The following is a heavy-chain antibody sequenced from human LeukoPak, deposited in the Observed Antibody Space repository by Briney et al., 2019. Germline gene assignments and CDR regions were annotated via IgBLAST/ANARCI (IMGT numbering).Heavy chain of an antibody. V-gene: IGHV3-23*01. Sequence: GGSLRLSCAASGFTFSGYAMTWVRQAPGKGLEWVSTIGVSGGSTFYADSVKGRFTNSRDNSRNTLYLQMNSLRVEDTAVYYCAKGYYDSTGYPLRPSFDYWGQGTLVTVSS. J-gene: IGHJ4*02. CDR1: GFTFSGYA. CDR3: AKGYYDSTGYPLRPSFDY. CDR2: IGVSGGST. D-gene: IGHD3-22*01.